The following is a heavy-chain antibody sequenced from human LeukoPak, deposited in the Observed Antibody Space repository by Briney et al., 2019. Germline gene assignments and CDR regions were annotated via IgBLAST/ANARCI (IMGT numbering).Heavy chain of an antibody. D-gene: IGHD6-13*01. CDR3: ARAKSGIAAAASFYPFDY. Sequence: SVNVSCKASGGTFSSYAISWVRQAPRQGLEWMGGIIPIFGTANYAQKFQGRVTITADESTSTAYMELSSLRSEDTAVYYCARAKSGIAAAASFYPFDYWGQGTLVTVSS. CDR2: IIPIFGTA. J-gene: IGHJ4*02. CDR1: GGTFSSYA. V-gene: IGHV1-69*01.